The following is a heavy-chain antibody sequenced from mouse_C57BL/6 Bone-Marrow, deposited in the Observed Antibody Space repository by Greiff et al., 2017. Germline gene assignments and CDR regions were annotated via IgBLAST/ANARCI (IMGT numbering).Heavy chain of an antibody. Sequence: EVQRVESGGGLVQPKGSLKLSCAASGFSFNTYAMNWVRQAPGKGLEWVARIRSKSNNYATYYADSVKDRFTISRDDSESMLYLQMNNLKTEDTAMYYCVRQGYYDAMDYWGRGTSVTVSS. V-gene: IGHV10-1*01. CDR2: IRSKSNNYAT. D-gene: IGHD2-2*01. J-gene: IGHJ4*01. CDR1: GFSFNTYA. CDR3: VRQGYYDAMDY.